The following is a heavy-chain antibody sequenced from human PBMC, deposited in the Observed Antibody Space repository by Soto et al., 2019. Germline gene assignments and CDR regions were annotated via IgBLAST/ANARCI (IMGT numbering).Heavy chain of an antibody. CDR3: ARGLTDQVGYYYGMDV. V-gene: IGHV3-30-3*01. CDR1: GFTFSSYA. J-gene: IGHJ6*02. D-gene: IGHD2-21*02. Sequence: PGGSLRLSCAASGFTFSSYAMHWVRQAPGQGLEWVAAISYDGSNDHYADSVKGRFTISRDNSKNTLYLQMNSLRAEDTAVYYCARGLTDQVGYYYGMDVWGQGTTVTVSS. CDR2: ISYDGSND.